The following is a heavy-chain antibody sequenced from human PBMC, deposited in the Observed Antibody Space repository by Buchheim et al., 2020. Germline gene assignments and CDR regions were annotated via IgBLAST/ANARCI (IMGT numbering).Heavy chain of an antibody. Sequence: QVQLVESGGGVVQPGRSLRLSCADSGFTFSSYAMHWVRQAPGKGLEWVAVISYDGSNKYYADSVKGRLTISRDNSKNTLYLQMNSLRAEDTAVYYCARDLFGYYYDSGGYYPGDYWGQGTL. CDR1: GFTFSSYA. CDR2: ISYDGSNK. J-gene: IGHJ4*02. CDR3: ARDLFGYYYDSGGYYPGDY. D-gene: IGHD3-22*01. V-gene: IGHV3-30-3*01.